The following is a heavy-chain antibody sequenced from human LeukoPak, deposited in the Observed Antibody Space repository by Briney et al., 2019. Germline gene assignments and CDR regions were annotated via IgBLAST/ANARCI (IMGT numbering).Heavy chain of an antibody. CDR2: IDQNGSEK. Sequence: GGSLRLSCAASGFTFSNYWMSWVRQTPGKGLEWVASIDQNGSEKDYVDSVKGRCTISRDNAQNSVYLQMNSLRADDTAVYYCARPSVLGPDTDYWGQGALVTVSS. CDR1: GFTFSNYW. V-gene: IGHV3-7*01. J-gene: IGHJ4*02. CDR3: ARPSVLGPDTDY. D-gene: IGHD2-2*01.